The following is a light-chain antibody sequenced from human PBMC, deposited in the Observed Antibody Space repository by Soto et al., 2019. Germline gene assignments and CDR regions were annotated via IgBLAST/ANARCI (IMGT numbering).Light chain of an antibody. CDR2: EGI. V-gene: IGLV2-23*01. CDR3: CSYAGSGTDNYV. CDR1: SSDIGTYNL. Sequence: QSALTQPASVSGSPGQSITISCTGTSSDIGTYNLVSWYQHYPGKAPKLMIYEGIKLPSGVSNRFSGSKSGNTAFLTISGIQAEDEADYYCCSYAGSGTDNYVFGSGTKVTVL. J-gene: IGLJ1*01.